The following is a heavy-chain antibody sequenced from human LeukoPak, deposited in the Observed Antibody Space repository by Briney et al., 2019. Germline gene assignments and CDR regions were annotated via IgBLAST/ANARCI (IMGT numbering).Heavy chain of an antibody. Sequence: PGGSLRLSCAASGFTFSSYSMNWVRQAPGKGLEWVLSISSSSSYIYYADSVKGRFTISRDNAKNSLYLQMNSLRAEDTAVYYCARVRDSSGWKDLDYWGQGTLVTVSS. J-gene: IGHJ4*02. D-gene: IGHD6-19*01. V-gene: IGHV3-21*01. CDR2: ISSSSSYI. CDR1: GFTFSSYS. CDR3: ARVRDSSGWKDLDY.